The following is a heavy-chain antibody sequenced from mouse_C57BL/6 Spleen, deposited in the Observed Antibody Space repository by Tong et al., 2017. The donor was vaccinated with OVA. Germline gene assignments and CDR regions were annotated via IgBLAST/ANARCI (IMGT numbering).Heavy chain of an antibody. J-gene: IGHJ1*03. Sequence: EVQLQESGGGLVQPGESLKLSCESNEYEFPSHDMSWVRKTPEKRLELVAAINSDGGSTYYPDTMERRFIISRDNTKKTLYLQMSSLRSEDTAMYYCATDYAGWYFDVWGTGTTVTVSS. V-gene: IGHV5-2*01. CDR3: ATDYAGWYFDV. CDR1: EYEFPSHD. D-gene: IGHD2-4*01. CDR2: INSDGGST.